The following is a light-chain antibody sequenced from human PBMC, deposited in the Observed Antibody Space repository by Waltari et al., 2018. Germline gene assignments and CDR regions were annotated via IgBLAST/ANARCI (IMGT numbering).Light chain of an antibody. CDR1: QSISSW. Sequence: DIQLTQSPSTLSASVGDRCTITCRASQSISSWLAWYQQKAGKAPKFFIYKASSLESGVPSRFSGSGSGTEFTLTITSLQPDDFATYYCQQYNSYPLTFGQGTKVEIK. J-gene: IGKJ1*01. CDR3: QQYNSYPLT. CDR2: KAS. V-gene: IGKV1-5*03.